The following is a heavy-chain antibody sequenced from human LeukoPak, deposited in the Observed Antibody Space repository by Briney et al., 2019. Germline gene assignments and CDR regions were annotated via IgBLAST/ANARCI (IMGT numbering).Heavy chain of an antibody. CDR2: IYHTGNT. Sequence: SETLSLTCAVSGGSISSGSYSWNWIRQPPGKGLEWIGYIYHTGNTFYNPSLRSRVTISVDRSKNQFSLRLTSVTAADTAVYYCARGFFVRENPGSWFDPWGQGTLVTVSP. V-gene: IGHV4-30-2*01. CDR3: ARGFFVRENPGSWFDP. D-gene: IGHD3-10*02. CDR1: GGSISSGSYS. J-gene: IGHJ5*02.